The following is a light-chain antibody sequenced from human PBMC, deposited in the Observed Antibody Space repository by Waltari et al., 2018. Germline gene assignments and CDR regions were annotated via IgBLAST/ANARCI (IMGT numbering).Light chain of an antibody. CDR3: QEYDDSPPWT. Sequence: EIVLTQSPGTLSLSPGERATLSCRASQSVSSNYLAWFQQTPGQAPRLLIYGASSRATGIPDRFSGSGSGTDFTLTISRLEPEDFAVYYCQEYDDSPPWTFGQGTKVEIK. CDR2: GAS. CDR1: QSVSSNY. J-gene: IGKJ1*01. V-gene: IGKV3-20*01.